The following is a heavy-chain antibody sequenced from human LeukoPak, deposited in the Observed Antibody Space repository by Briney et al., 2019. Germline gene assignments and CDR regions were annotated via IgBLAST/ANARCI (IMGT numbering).Heavy chain of an antibody. D-gene: IGHD5-24*01. CDR2: ISSDAKSN. V-gene: IGHV3-30*18. Sequence: GGSLRLSCATSGFTFSNYGMHWVRQVPGKGLEWVAVISSDAKSNYHVDSVKGRFTISRDNSKNTLYLQMNSLRAEDTAVYYCAKDRAYLAPKDFDYWGQGTLVTVSS. J-gene: IGHJ4*02. CDR3: AKDRAYLAPKDFDY. CDR1: GFTFSNYG.